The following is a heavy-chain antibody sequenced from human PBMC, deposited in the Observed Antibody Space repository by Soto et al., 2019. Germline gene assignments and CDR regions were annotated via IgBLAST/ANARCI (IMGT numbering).Heavy chain of an antibody. J-gene: IGHJ4*02. CDR3: ARGRLAVAGPYFDY. CDR1: GGSISSYY. CDR2: IYYSGST. Sequence: SETLSLTCTASGGSISSYYWSWIRQPPGKGLEWIGYIYYSGSTNYNPSLKNRVTISVDTSKNQFSLKLSSVTAADPAVYYCARGRLAVAGPYFDYWGQGTLVTVSS. D-gene: IGHD6-19*01. V-gene: IGHV4-59*01.